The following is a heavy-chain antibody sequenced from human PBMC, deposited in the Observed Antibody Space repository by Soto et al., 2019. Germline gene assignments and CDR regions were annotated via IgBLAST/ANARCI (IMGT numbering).Heavy chain of an antibody. CDR2: FDPEDGET. V-gene: IGHV1-24*01. CDR3: ATPHDYGGKDFDY. CDR1: GYTLTELS. Sequence: SVKVSCKVSGYTLTELSMHWVRQAPGKGLEWMGGFDPEDGETIYAQKFQGRVTMTEDTSTDTAYMELSSLRSEDTAVYYCATPHDYGGKDFDYWGQGTLVTVSS. D-gene: IGHD4-17*01. J-gene: IGHJ4*02.